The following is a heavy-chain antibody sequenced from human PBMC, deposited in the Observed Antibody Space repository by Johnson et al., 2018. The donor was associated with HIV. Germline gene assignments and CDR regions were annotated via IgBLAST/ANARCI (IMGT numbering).Heavy chain of an antibody. V-gene: IGHV3-23*04. CDR3: ARVPRIEQQLVHAFDI. CDR2: ISSVSDAT. J-gene: IGHJ3*02. D-gene: IGHD6-13*01. Sequence: VQLVESGGGLVQPGGSLRLSCAASGFTFSDYYMSWIRQAPGKGLEWVSGISSVSDATYYADSVKGRFTVSRDNSKNTVFLEMNSLRAQDTAVYYCARVPRIEQQLVHAFDIWGQGTMVTVSS. CDR1: GFTFSDYY.